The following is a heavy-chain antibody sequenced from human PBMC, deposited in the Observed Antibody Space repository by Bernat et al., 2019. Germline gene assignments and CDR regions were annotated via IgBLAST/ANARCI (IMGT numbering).Heavy chain of an antibody. V-gene: IGHV3-7*04. Sequence: EVQLVESGGGLVQPGGSLRLSCAASGFTFSSYWMSWVRQAPGKGLEWVANIKEDGSEKYYVYSVKGRFTISRDNAKNSLYLQMNSLRGEDTAVYCCARFTRRDPGDCWSQGTLGTVSS. J-gene: IGHJ4*02. CDR1: GFTFSSYW. D-gene: IGHD2-15*01. CDR2: IKEDGSEK. CDR3: ARFTRRDPGDC.